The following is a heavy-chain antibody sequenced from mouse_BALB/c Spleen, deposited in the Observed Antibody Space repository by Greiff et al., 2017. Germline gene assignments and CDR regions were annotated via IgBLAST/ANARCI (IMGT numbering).Heavy chain of an antibody. V-gene: IGHV5-6-3*01. D-gene: IGHD1-1*01. CDR1: GFTFSSYG. Sequence: EVQLVESGGGLVQPGGSLKLSCAASGFTFSSYGMSWVRQTPDKRLELVATINSNGGSTYYPDSVKGRFTISRDNAKNTLYLQMSSLKSEDTAMYYCARDLRTSYYFDYWGQGTTLTVSS. CDR3: ARDLRTSYYFDY. CDR2: INSNGGST. J-gene: IGHJ2*01.